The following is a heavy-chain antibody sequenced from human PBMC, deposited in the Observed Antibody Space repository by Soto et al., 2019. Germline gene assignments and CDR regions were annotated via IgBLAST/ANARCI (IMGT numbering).Heavy chain of an antibody. CDR3: ARGSRRGYSGYDPIFYYYYYGMDV. Sequence: PSETLSLTCAVYGGSFSGYYWSWIRQPPGKGLEWIGEINHSGSTNYNPSLKSRVTISVDTSKNQFSLKLSSVTAADTAVYYCARGSRRGYSGYDPIFYYYYYGMDVWGQGTTVTVSS. J-gene: IGHJ6*02. V-gene: IGHV4-34*01. CDR2: INHSGST. D-gene: IGHD5-12*01. CDR1: GGSFSGYY.